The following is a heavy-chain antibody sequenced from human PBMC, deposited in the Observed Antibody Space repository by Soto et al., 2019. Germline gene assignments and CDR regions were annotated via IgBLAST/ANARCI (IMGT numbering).Heavy chain of an antibody. CDR3: ARSRQVKGWLLYEGWFDP. V-gene: IGHV1-18*01. Sequence: QVQLVQSGAEVKKPGASVKVSCKASGYTFTSYGISWVRQAPGQGLEWMGWISAYNGNTNYAQKLQGRVTMTTDTSTSTAYMELRSLRSDDTAVYYCARSRQVKGWLLYEGWFDPWGQGTLVTVSS. J-gene: IGHJ5*02. CDR2: ISAYNGNT. D-gene: IGHD3-3*01. CDR1: GYTFTSYG.